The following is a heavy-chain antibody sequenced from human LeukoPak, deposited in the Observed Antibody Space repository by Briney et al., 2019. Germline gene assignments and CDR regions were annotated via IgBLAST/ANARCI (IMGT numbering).Heavy chain of an antibody. CDR1: GFTFSTYA. J-gene: IGHJ5*02. Sequence: GGSLRLSCAASGFTFSTYAMSWVRQAPGKGLEWVSGISGSGDSTYYAASAKGRFTVSRDNFKNTLYLQMNSLRAEDTAVYYCAKAGYASGIPNWIDPWGQGTLVTVS. CDR3: AKAGYASGIPNWIDP. V-gene: IGHV3-23*01. D-gene: IGHD3-10*01. CDR2: ISGSGDST.